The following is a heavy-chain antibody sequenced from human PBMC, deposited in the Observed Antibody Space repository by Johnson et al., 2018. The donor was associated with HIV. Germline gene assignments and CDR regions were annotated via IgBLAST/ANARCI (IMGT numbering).Heavy chain of an antibody. CDR2: IRYDGSNK. V-gene: IGHV3-30*02. J-gene: IGHJ3*02. CDR3: AKVNGDYKTDAFDI. CDR1: GFTFSTYG. Sequence: QEQLVESGGGVVQPGGSLRLSCAASGFTFSTYGMHWVRQAPGKGLEWVAFIRYDGSNKYYADSVKGRFTISRDNSKNTLYLQMNSLRAEDTAVYYCAKVNGDYKTDAFDIWGQGTMVTVSS. D-gene: IGHD4-17*01.